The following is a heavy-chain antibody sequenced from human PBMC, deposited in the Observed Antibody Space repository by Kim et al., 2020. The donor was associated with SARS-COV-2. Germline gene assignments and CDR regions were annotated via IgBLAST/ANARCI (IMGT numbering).Heavy chain of an antibody. CDR3: AAVGLTYSEYFGPGSTPSPHPYYYGMDV. V-gene: IGHV1-69*10. Sequence: SVKVSCRASGGTLYNYFITWVRQAPGQGLEWVGGITPVLEREDIAPKFLDRVTITADTATSTVYMQLSSLRADDTAVYFCAAVGLTYSEYFGPGSTPSPHPYYYGMDVWGPGTTVTVSS. J-gene: IGHJ6*02. CDR1: GGTLYNYF. D-gene: IGHD3-10*01. CDR2: ITPVLERE.